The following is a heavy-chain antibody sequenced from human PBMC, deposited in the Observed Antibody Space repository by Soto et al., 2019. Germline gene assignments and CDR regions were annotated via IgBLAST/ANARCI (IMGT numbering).Heavy chain of an antibody. V-gene: IGHV4-34*01. CDR1: GGSFSGYY. Sequence: PSETLSLTCAVYGGSFSGYYWSWIRQPPGKGLEWIGEINHSGSTNYNPSLKSRVTISVDTSKNQFSLKLSSVTAADTAVYFCSRGGRAYRSGWSYYFDYWGQGTLVTVS. CDR3: SRGGRAYRSGWSYYFDY. D-gene: IGHD6-19*01. J-gene: IGHJ4*02. CDR2: INHSGST.